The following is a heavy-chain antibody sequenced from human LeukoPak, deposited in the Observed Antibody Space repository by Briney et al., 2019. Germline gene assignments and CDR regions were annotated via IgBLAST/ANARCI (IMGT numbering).Heavy chain of an antibody. CDR3: ARHRELRYFDWLSPFDY. Sequence: SETLSLTCTVSGGSISSGDYYWSWIRQPPGKGLEWIGYIYYSGSTNYNPSLKSRVTISVDTSKNQFSLKLSSVTAADTAVYYCARHRELRYFDWLSPFDYWGQGTLVTVSS. CDR2: IYYSGST. D-gene: IGHD3-9*01. J-gene: IGHJ4*02. V-gene: IGHV4-61*08. CDR1: GGSISSGDYY.